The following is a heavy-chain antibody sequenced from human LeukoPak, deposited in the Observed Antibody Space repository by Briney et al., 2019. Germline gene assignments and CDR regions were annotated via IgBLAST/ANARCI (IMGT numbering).Heavy chain of an antibody. V-gene: IGHV3-23*01. CDR1: GFTFSNSP. Sequence: PGGSLRLSCAAPGFTFSNSPMTWVRQAPGKGLEWVAAISTSGSDTIYTDPVKDRFTISRDNSKNTPYLQMNSLRAEDTAVYYCAKGGNYAPLDSWGQGALVTVSS. CDR3: AKGGNYAPLDS. D-gene: IGHD1-7*01. J-gene: IGHJ4*02. CDR2: ISTSGSDT.